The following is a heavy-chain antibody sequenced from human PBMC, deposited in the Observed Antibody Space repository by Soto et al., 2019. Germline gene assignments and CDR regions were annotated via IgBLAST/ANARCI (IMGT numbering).Heavy chain of an antibody. J-gene: IGHJ5*02. CDR1: GGSITSSSYY. Sequence: SETLSLTCTVSGGSITSSSYYWGWIRQPPGKGLEWIGSIYYSGSTYYNPSLKSRVTISADTSKNQFSLKLSSVTAADTAVYYCATQEVGGSYVYTFDPWGQGTLVTVSS. V-gene: IGHV4-39*01. CDR2: IYYSGST. D-gene: IGHD1-26*01. CDR3: ATQEVGGSYVYTFDP.